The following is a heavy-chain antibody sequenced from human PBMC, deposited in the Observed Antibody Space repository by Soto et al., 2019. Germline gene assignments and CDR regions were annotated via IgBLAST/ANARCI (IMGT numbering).Heavy chain of an antibody. Sequence: QVQLVQSGAEVKKPGPSVKVSCKASGYTFSNYGISWVRQAPGQGLEWMGWSSAYKGNRNFAQKFLGRVTMNTDTSTSTAYMEVRSLRSDDTAVYYCASSAYTIYEYDYGMDVWGQGTTVTVSS. V-gene: IGHV1-18*01. CDR2: SSAYKGNR. D-gene: IGHD2-2*02. CDR1: GYTFSNYG. J-gene: IGHJ6*02. CDR3: ASSAYTIYEYDYGMDV.